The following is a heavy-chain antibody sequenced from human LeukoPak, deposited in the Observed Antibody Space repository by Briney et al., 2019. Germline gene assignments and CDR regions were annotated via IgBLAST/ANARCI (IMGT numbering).Heavy chain of an antibody. CDR3: AKGPSSVPAASYY. D-gene: IGHD2-2*01. J-gene: IGHJ4*02. V-gene: IGHV3-21*01. Sequence: GGSPRLSCVASGLAFTTYSMNWVRQPPGQGPEWVASIDGSSTYVFYADSVKGRFTISRDNAKNSLYLQMNSLRAEDTAVYYCAKGPSSVPAASYYWGQGTLVTVSS. CDR2: IDGSSTYV. CDR1: GLAFTTYS.